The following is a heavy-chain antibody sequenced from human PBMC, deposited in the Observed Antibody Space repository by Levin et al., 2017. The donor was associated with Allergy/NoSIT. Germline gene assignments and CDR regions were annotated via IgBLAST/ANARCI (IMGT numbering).Heavy chain of an antibody. J-gene: IGHJ3*02. Sequence: SETLSLTCAVYGGSFSGYYWSWIRQPPGKGLEWIGEINHSGSTNYNPSLKSRVTISVDTSKNQFSLKLSSVTAADTAVYYCARRYCSGGSCYGGSLRAFDIWGQGTMVTVSS. D-gene: IGHD2-15*01. CDR2: INHSGST. CDR3: ARRYCSGGSCYGGSLRAFDI. V-gene: IGHV4-34*01. CDR1: GGSFSGYY.